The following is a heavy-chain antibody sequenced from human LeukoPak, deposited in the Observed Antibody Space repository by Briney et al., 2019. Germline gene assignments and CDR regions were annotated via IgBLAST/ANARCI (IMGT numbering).Heavy chain of an antibody. D-gene: IGHD6-6*01. CDR3: ARLTQLARGRY. Sequence: PGGSLRLSCAASGFTFSSYGMSWVRQAPGKGLEWVANIKQDGSEKYYVDSVKGRFTVSRDNAENSLYLQMSSLRAEDTAVYCCARLTQLARGRYWGQGTLVTVSS. J-gene: IGHJ4*02. CDR2: IKQDGSEK. CDR1: GFTFSSYG. V-gene: IGHV3-7*03.